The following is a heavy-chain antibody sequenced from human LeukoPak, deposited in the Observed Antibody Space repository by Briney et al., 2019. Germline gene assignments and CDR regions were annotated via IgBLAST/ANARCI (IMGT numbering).Heavy chain of an antibody. J-gene: IGHJ4*02. Sequence: GGSLRLSCAASGFTLSNSAMSWVRQAPGKGLEWVSNISGSGSGGSTYYADSVKGRFTISRDNSKNTLYLQMNSLRAEDTAVYYCAKSGYNRLDFWGQGTLVTVSS. CDR1: GFTLSNSA. V-gene: IGHV3-23*01. CDR2: ISGSGSGGST. CDR3: AKSGYNRLDF. D-gene: IGHD5-24*01.